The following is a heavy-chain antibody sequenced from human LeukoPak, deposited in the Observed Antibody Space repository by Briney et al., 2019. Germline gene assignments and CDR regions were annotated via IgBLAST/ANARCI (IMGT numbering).Heavy chain of an antibody. CDR3: ARGHYYDSSGQLHFDY. CDR1: GGSISSSSYY. V-gene: IGHV4-39*07. CDR2: IYYSGST. D-gene: IGHD3-22*01. J-gene: IGHJ4*02. Sequence: PSETLSLTCTVSGGSISSSSYYWGWIRQPPGKGLEWIGSIYYSGSTYYNPSLKSRVTISVDTSKNQFSLKLSSVTAADTAVYYCARGHYYDSSGQLHFDYWGQGTLVTVSS.